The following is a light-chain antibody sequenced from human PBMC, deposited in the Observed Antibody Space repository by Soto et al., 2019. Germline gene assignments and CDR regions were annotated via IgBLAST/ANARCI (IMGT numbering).Light chain of an antibody. V-gene: IGKV3-20*01. Sequence: EILLTQSPDSLSLSPGDRATLSCRASQSFSSTFFAWYQQKPGQAPRLLIYGASSRATGIPDRFSDSGSGTDFTLTISRLEPEYFSVYYCQQYASSVTFGQGTKEQIK. CDR1: QSFSSTF. CDR3: QQYASSVT. CDR2: GAS. J-gene: IGKJ1*01.